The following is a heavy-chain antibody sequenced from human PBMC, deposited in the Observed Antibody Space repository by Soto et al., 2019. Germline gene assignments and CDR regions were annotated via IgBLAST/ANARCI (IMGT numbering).Heavy chain of an antibody. CDR2: MNPYTGET. CDR3: VRQAGGASTPGDDY. D-gene: IGHD2-15*01. V-gene: IGHV1-8*01. CDR1: GYTFDAFD. J-gene: IGHJ4*02. Sequence: QVPLVQSGAEVRKPGASVRVSCKASGYTFDAFDIHWVRQATGQGREWMGWMNPYTGETAYTQTFRGRVSMTRDTSVSTAYMELTSLTSEDSAIYFCVRQAGGASTPGDDYWGQGTLVTVSS.